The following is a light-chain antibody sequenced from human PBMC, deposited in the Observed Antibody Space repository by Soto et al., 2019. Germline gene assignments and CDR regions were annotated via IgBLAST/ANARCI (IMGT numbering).Light chain of an antibody. CDR2: EVS. CDR1: SSDVGGYNY. J-gene: IGLJ2*01. CDR3: SSYTSRSTHVV. V-gene: IGLV2-14*01. Sequence: QSALTQPASVSGSPGQSITISCTGTSSDVGGYNYVSWYQQHPGKAPKLMIYEVSNRPSGVSNRFSGSKSGNTASLTISGHQAEDEADYYCSSYTSRSTHVVFGGGTKLTVL.